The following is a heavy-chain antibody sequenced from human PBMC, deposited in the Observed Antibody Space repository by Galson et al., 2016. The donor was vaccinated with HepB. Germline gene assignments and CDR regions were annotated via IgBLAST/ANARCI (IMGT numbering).Heavy chain of an antibody. D-gene: IGHD6-13*01. CDR1: GYTFTDYY. V-gene: IGHV1-2*02. J-gene: IGHJ4*02. CDR3: ARDLLGMGIC. Sequence: SVKVSCKASGYTFTDYYMHWVRQAPGQGLEWMGWITSNSGGTYYAQKFQGRVTMTRDTSISTAYMELNSLRSDDTAVYYCARDLLGMGICWGQGTLVTVSS. CDR2: ITSNSGGT.